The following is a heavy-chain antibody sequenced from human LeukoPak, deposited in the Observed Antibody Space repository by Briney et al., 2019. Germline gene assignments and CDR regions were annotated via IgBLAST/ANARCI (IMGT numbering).Heavy chain of an antibody. D-gene: IGHD2-2*01. CDR3: AKDRDGVVPAAIRGNWFDP. V-gene: IGHV3-23*01. CDR2: ISGSGGST. J-gene: IGHJ5*02. CDR1: GFTFSSYA. Sequence: PGGSLRLSCAASGFTFSSYAMSWVRQAPGKGLEWASAISGSGGSTYYADSVKGRFTISRDNSKNTLYLQMNSLRAEDTAVYYCAKDRDGVVPAAIRGNWFDPWGQGTLVTVSS.